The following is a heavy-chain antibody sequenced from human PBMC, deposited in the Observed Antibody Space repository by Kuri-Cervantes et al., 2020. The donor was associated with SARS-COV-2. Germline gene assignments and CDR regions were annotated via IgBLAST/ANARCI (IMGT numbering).Heavy chain of an antibody. CDR1: GDSISSYY. J-gene: IGHJ4*02. V-gene: IGHV4-4*07. CDR2: IYISGST. CDR3: AGGYTGWISN. Sequence: GSLSLSCTVSGDSISSYYWSWIRQPAGKGLEWIGRIYISGSTNYNPSPESRVTMSIDTSRNQFSLRLSSVTAADTAVYYCAGGYTGWISNWGQGTLVTVSS. D-gene: IGHD2-2*03.